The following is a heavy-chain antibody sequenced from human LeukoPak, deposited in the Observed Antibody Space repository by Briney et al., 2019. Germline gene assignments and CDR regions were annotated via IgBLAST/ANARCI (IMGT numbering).Heavy chain of an antibody. D-gene: IGHD3-22*01. J-gene: IGHJ3*02. Sequence: ASVKVSCKVSGYTLTELSIHWVRQGPGKGLEWLGGFDPEDGETIYAQKFQGRVTMTRDTSISTAYMELSRLRSDDTAVYYCARGFNYYDSSGYLDDAFDIWGQGTMVTVSS. CDR1: GYTLTELS. CDR2: FDPEDGET. V-gene: IGHV1-24*01. CDR3: ARGFNYYDSSGYLDDAFDI.